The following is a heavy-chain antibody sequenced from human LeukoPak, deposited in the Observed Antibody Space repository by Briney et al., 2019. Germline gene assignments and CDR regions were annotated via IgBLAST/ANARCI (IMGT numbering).Heavy chain of an antibody. J-gene: IGHJ4*02. CDR1: GDSINSYH. D-gene: IGHD3-22*01. CDR2: VHISGST. Sequence: PSETLSLTCTVSGDSINSYHWSWIRQSAGKGLQWIGRVHISGSTNYNPSLRSRVAISMDKSKNQFSLKLNSVTAAGTAVYYCARDDSSRDGSGGYHDWGQGTLVTVSS. V-gene: IGHV4-4*07. CDR3: ARDDSSRDGSGGYHD.